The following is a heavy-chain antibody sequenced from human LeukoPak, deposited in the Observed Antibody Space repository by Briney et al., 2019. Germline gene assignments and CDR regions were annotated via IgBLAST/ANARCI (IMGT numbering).Heavy chain of an antibody. V-gene: IGHV1-18*01. CDR2: ISAYNGNT. Sequence: GASVKVSCKASGYTFTSYGISWVRQAPGQGLEWMGWISAYNGNTNYAQKLQGRVTMTTDTSTSTAYMELRSLRSDDTAVYYCVSQYIVGATTDAFDIWGQGTMVTVSS. CDR3: VSQYIVGATTDAFDI. CDR1: GYTFTSYG. D-gene: IGHD1-26*01. J-gene: IGHJ3*02.